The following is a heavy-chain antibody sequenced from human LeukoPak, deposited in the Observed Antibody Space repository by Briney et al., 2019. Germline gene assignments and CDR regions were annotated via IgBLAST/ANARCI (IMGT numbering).Heavy chain of an antibody. D-gene: IGHD2-8*02. CDR2: ISYDGSNK. CDR1: GFTFSSYA. V-gene: IGHV3-30-3*01. CDR3: ARGATGGYYYYYGMDV. J-gene: IGHJ6*02. Sequence: GRSLRLSCAAFGFTFSSYAMQWVRQAPGKGLEWVAVISYDGSNKYYADSVKGRFTISRDNSKNTLYLQMNSLRAEDTAVYYCARGATGGYYYYYGMDVWGQGTTVTVSS.